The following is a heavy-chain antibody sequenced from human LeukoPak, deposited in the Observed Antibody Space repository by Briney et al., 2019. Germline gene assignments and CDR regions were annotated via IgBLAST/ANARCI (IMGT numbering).Heavy chain of an antibody. V-gene: IGHV3-20*04. CDR3: ARDGTTIGYDYFPN. CDR2: INWNGGST. J-gene: IGHJ4*02. D-gene: IGHD2/OR15-2a*01. Sequence: PGGSLRLSCAGSGFKFDDYGMNWVRQVPGKGLEWISAINWNGGSTHYADSVRGRFTISRDNARNSMFLHMNSLRAEDTALYFCARDGTTIGYDYFPNWGQGILVTVSS. CDR1: GFKFDDYG.